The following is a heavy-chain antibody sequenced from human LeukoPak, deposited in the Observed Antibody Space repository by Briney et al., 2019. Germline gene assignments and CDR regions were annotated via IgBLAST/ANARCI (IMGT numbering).Heavy chain of an antibody. D-gene: IGHD2-15*01. J-gene: IGHJ4*02. CDR2: INHSGST. CDR3: AGDPDSCPGSGVDY. Sequence: SETLSPTCTVYGGSFSGYYWSWIRQPPGQGLEWMGGINHSGSTNYNPYLKSRGTISIDTSKTQFSLMLSSVIAADTAVFYYAGDPDSCPGSGVDYWGQGTLVTDPS. CDR1: GGSFSGYY. V-gene: IGHV4-34*01.